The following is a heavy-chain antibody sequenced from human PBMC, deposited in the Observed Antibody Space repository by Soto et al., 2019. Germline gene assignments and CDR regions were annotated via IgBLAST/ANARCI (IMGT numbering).Heavy chain of an antibody. CDR1: GGSISGGIYY. CDR3: AREIIPLTTDWYFDL. V-gene: IGHV4-30-4*01. D-gene: IGHD4-17*01. Sequence: QVQLQESGPGLVKPSETLSLTCTVSGGSISGGIYYWSWVRQSPGKGLEWIGYIFHSGSTFYNPSLGSRVTISVDTSKNQFSLRLSSLTAADTAVYYCAREIIPLTTDWYFDLWGRGTLVTVSS. J-gene: IGHJ2*01. CDR2: IFHSGST.